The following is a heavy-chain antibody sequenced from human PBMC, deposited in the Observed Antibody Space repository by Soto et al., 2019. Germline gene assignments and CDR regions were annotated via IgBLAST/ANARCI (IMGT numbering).Heavy chain of an antibody. CDR3: VGDRAYSGDNWFDP. V-gene: IGHV3-33*01. Sequence: QVQLVEYGGGVVQPGRSLRLSCAASGFTFNNYGIHWVRQAPGMGLEWVAVISSDGSNEYYGDSVKGRFTIYRDNSKDTLYVQMNGLSAEDTAEYYCVGDRAYSGDNWFDPWGQGTLVTVSS. CDR2: ISSDGSNE. CDR1: GFTFNNYG. J-gene: IGHJ5*02. D-gene: IGHD2-21*01.